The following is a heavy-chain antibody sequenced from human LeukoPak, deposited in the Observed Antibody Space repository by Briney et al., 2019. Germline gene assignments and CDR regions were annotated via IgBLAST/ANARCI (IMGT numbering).Heavy chain of an antibody. CDR1: GYSISSGYY. CDR2: IYHSGST. V-gene: IGHV4-38-2*02. J-gene: IGHJ5*02. CDR3: ARGPYSSSWPEYSWFDP. Sequence: SETLSLTCTVSGYSISSGYYWGWIRQPPGKGLEWIGSIYHSGSTYYNPSLKSRVTISVDTSKNQFSLKLSSVTAADTAVYYCARGPYSSSWPEYSWFDPWGQGTLVTVSS. D-gene: IGHD6-13*01.